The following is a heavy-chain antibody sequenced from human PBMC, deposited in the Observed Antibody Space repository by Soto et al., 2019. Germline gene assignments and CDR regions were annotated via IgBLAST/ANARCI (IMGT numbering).Heavy chain of an antibody. CDR2: VNPDGSTT. V-gene: IGHV3-74*01. D-gene: IGHD1-26*01. CDR3: AKVARGSYDWFDP. Sequence: EVQLVESGGGLVQPGGSLRLSCAASKFSFSGYWMHWVRQAPGKGLMWVSRVNPDGSTTTYADSVKGRFTISRDNAKNTVFLQMNSLRADDTAVDYCAKVARGSYDWFDPWGQGTLVTVSS. J-gene: IGHJ5*02. CDR1: KFSFSGYW.